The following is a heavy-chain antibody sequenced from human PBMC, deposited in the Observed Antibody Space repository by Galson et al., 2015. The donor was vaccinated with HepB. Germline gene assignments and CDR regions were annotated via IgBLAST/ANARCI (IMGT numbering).Heavy chain of an antibody. CDR2: IWYGGSNK. J-gene: IGHJ4*02. CDR1: GFTFSSYG. Sequence: SLRLSCAASGFTFSSYGMHWVRQAPGKGLEWVAVIWYGGSNKYYADSVKGRFTISRDNSKNTLYLQMNSLRAEDTAVYYCARGGGYWELHQAFDYWGQGTLVTVSS. V-gene: IGHV3-33*01. D-gene: IGHD1-26*01. CDR3: ARGGGYWELHQAFDY.